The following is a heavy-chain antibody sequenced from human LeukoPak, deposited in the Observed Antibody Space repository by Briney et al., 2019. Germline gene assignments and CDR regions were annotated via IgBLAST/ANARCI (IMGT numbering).Heavy chain of an antibody. CDR1: GGTFSSYA. Sequence: GASVKVSCKASGGTFSSYAISWVRQATGQGLEWMGGIIPIFGTANYAQKFQGRVTITTDESTSTAYMELSSLRSEDTAVYYCASIGYCSSTSCYENAFDIWGQGTMVTVSS. CDR3: ASIGYCSSTSCYENAFDI. D-gene: IGHD2-2*01. V-gene: IGHV1-69*05. CDR2: IIPIFGTA. J-gene: IGHJ3*02.